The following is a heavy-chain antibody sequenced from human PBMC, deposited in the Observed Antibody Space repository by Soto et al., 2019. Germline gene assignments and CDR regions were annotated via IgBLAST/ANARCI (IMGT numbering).Heavy chain of an antibody. CDR2: INSDGSST. D-gene: IGHD3-22*01. CDR1: GFTFSSYW. Sequence: LRLSCAASGFTFSSYWMHWVRQAPGKGLVWVSRINSDGSSTSYADSVKGRFTISRDNAKNTLYLQMNSLRAEDTAVYYCARAAYYDSSGYYYDYYYYGMDVWGQGTTVTVSS. CDR3: ARAAYYDSSGYYYDYYYYGMDV. J-gene: IGHJ6*02. V-gene: IGHV3-74*01.